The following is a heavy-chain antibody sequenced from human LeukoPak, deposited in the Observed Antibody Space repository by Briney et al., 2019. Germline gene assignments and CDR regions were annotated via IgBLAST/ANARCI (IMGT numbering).Heavy chain of an antibody. D-gene: IGHD4-17*01. CDR1: GGSISNGDYY. J-gene: IGHJ4*02. CDR3: ARKKDDGDYHIDY. Sequence: PSETLSLTCSVSGGSISNGDYYWSWIRQYPGKGLLEWIGYICYTGTTYYNPSLKSRVTISVDTSENQFSLRLRSDTAADTAVYYCARKKDDGDYHIDYWGQGTPVTVSS. CDR2: ICYTGTT. V-gene: IGHV4-31*03.